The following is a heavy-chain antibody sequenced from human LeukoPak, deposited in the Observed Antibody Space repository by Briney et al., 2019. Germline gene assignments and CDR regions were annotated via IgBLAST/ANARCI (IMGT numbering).Heavy chain of an antibody. CDR2: ISAYNGNT. J-gene: IGHJ3*02. V-gene: IGHV1-18*01. D-gene: IGHD3-10*01. CDR3: ARDHITMVRGVIGAFDI. Sequence: AASVKVSCKASGYTFTSYGISWVRQAPGQGLEWMGWISAYNGNTNYAQKLRGRVTMTTDTSTSTAYMELRSLRSDDTAVYYCARDHITMVRGVIGAFDIWGQGTMVTVSS. CDR1: GYTFTSYG.